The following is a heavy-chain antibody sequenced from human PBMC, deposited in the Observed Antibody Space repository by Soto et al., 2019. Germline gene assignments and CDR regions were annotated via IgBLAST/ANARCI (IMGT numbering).Heavy chain of an antibody. V-gene: IGHV4-31*03. CDR1: GGSISSGGYY. CDR2: IYYSGST. J-gene: IGHJ4*02. Sequence: SETLSLTCTVSGGSISSGGYYWSCIRQHPGKGLEWIGYIYYSGSTYYNPSLKSRVTISVDTSKNQFSLKLSSVTAADTAVYYCARVGDILTGPTFDYWGQGTLVTVSS. D-gene: IGHD3-9*01. CDR3: ARVGDILTGPTFDY.